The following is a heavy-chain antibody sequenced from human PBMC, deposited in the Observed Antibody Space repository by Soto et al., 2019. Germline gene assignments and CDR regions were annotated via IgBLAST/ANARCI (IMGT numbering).Heavy chain of an antibody. CDR2: ISGSGGST. D-gene: IGHD2-2*02. Sequence: EVQLLESGGGLVQPGGSLRLSCAASGFTFSSHAMTWVRQAPGKGLEWVSAISGSGGSTYYADSVKGRFTISGDNSKNTLYLPMNSLRADDTAVYYCAKAGGYQLRYGGKDSWGQGTLVTVSS. CDR3: AKAGGYQLRYGGKDS. V-gene: IGHV3-23*01. J-gene: IGHJ4*02. CDR1: GFTFSSHA.